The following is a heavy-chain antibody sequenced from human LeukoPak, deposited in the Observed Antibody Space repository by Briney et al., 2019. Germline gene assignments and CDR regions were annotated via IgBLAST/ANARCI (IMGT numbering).Heavy chain of an antibody. CDR2: IYYRGTT. D-gene: IGHD6-19*01. CDR1: GGSISNYY. J-gene: IGHJ4*02. Sequence: SETLSLTCTVSGGSISNYYWTWIRQPPGKGLEWIGYIYYRGTTNYNPSLNSRVTIPLDTSKNQFSLKLSSMTAADTAVYYCGRLIDGWYVDSWGQGTLVTVSS. V-gene: IGHV4-59*08. CDR3: GRLIDGWYVDS.